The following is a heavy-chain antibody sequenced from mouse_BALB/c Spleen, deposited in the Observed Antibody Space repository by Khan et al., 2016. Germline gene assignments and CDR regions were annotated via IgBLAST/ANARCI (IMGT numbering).Heavy chain of an antibody. D-gene: IGHD2-4*01. V-gene: IGHV1-87*01. CDR3: ARSKIRGYFDY. Sequence: QVRLQQSGADLARPGASVKLSCKASGYTFTNYWMQWVKQRPGQGLEWIGAIYPGDGDTRYTQKFKGKATLTADKSSTTAYMQLSSLASEDSAVXYCARSKIRGYFDYWGQGTTLTVSS. J-gene: IGHJ2*01. CDR2: IYPGDGDT. CDR1: GYTFTNYW.